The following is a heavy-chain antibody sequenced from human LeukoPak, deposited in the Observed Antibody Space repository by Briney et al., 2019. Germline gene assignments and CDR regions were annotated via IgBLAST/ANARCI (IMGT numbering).Heavy chain of an antibody. J-gene: IGHJ5*02. V-gene: IGHV3-30*04. D-gene: IGHD3-10*01. CDR2: ISYDGSNK. CDR1: GFTFSSYA. CDR3: ARDPRILAYYYASGSYRNWFDP. Sequence: GGSLRLSCAASGFTFSSYAMHWVRQAPGKGLEWVAVISYDGSNKYYADSVKGRFTISRDNSKHTLYLQMNSLRAEDTAVYYCARDPRILAYYYASGSYRNWFDPWGQGTLVTVSS.